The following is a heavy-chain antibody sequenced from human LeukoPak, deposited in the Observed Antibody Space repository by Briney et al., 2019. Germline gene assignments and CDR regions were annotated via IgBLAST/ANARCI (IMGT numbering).Heavy chain of an antibody. D-gene: IGHD3-9*01. J-gene: IGHJ4*02. V-gene: IGHV4-39*07. CDR2: VYYSGNT. CDR1: GGSIDTSNYL. Sequence: PSETLSLTCTVSGGSIDTSNYLWAWIRQPPGKGLEWIGSVYYSGNTYYKTSLKSRVTISMDTSKNQFSLHLTSVTAADTAMYYCAREYVSYTSYEIYYFDYWGQGTRVTVSS. CDR3: AREYVSYTSYEIYYFDY.